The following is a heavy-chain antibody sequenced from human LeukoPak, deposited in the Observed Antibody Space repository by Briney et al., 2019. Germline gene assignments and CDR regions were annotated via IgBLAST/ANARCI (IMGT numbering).Heavy chain of an antibody. CDR3: ARVLDGVGATRSFDY. CDR2: INSDGSST. J-gene: IGHJ4*02. CDR1: GFTLSSYW. D-gene: IGHD1-26*01. Sequence: PGGSLRLSCAASGFTLSSYWMHWVRQAPGKGLVWVSRINSDGSSTSYADSVKGRFTISRDNAKNTLYLQMNSLRAEDTAVYYCARVLDGVGATRSFDYWGQGTLVTVSS. V-gene: IGHV3-74*01.